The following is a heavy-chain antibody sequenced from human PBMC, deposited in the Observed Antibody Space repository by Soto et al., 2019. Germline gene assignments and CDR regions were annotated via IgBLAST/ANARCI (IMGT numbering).Heavy chain of an antibody. V-gene: IGHV3-13*01. Sequence: GSLRLSCAASGFTFSSYDMHWVRQATGKGLEWVSAIGTAGDTYYPGSVKGRFTISRENAKNSLYLQMNSLRAEDTAVYYCARAGITIFGVELYYFDYWGQGTLVTVSS. D-gene: IGHD3-3*01. CDR2: IGTAGDT. J-gene: IGHJ4*02. CDR3: ARAGITIFGVELYYFDY. CDR1: GFTFSSYD.